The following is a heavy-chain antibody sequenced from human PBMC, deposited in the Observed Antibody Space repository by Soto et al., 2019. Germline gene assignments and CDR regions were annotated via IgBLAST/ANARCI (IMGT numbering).Heavy chain of an antibody. CDR2: TYYRSKWYN. Sequence: PSQTLSLTCAISGDSVSSNSAAWNWIRQSPSRGLEWLGRTYYRSKWYNDYAVSVKSRITINPDTSKNQFSLQLNSVTPEDTAVYFCARDQWGGIYYYYYGMDVWGQGTTVTVSS. V-gene: IGHV6-1*01. CDR3: ARDQWGGIYYYYYGMDV. J-gene: IGHJ6*02. CDR1: GDSVSSNSAA. D-gene: IGHD1-26*01.